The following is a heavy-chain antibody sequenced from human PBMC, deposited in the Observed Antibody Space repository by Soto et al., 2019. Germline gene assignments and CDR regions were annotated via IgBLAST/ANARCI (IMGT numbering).Heavy chain of an antibody. CDR3: ARVGDYYYGMDV. D-gene: IGHD4-17*01. J-gene: IGHJ6*02. CDR2: INAGNGNT. V-gene: IGHV1-3*01. Sequence: ASVKVSCKASGYTFTSYAMHWVRQAPGQRLEWMGWINAGNGNTKYSQKFQGRVTITRDTSASTAYMELSSLRSEDTAVYYCARVGDYYYGMDVWGQGNPGHRL. CDR1: GYTFTSYA.